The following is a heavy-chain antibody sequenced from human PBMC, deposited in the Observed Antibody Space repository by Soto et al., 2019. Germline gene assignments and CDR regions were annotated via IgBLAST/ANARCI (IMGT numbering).Heavy chain of an antibody. CDR1: GGSFSCYY. CDR2: INHSGST. V-gene: IGHV4-34*01. CDR3: ARPSGGWFDP. J-gene: IGHJ5*02. D-gene: IGHD3-10*01. Sequence: SETLSLTCAVYGGSFSCYYWSWIRQPPGKGLEWIGEINHSGSTNYNPSLKSRVTISVDTSKNQFSLKLSSVTAADTAVYYCARPSGGWFDPWGQGTLVTVSS.